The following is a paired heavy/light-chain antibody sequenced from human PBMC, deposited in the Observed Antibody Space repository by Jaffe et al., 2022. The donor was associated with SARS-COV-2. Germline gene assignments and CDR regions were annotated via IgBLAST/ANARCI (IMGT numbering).Heavy chain of an antibody. CDR1: GGSISSHF. D-gene: IGHD5-12*01. Sequence: QVLLQESGPGVVKPSETLSLTCTVTGGSISSHFWSWIRQPPGKGLEWIAYIWHSGSTTYNPSLKSRVTISIDTSKNQISLKVNSVTAADTAVYYCARGGWLRGYENWFDPWGQGTLVTVSP. V-gene: IGHV4-59*11. CDR2: IWHSGST. J-gene: IGHJ5*02. CDR3: ARGGWLRGYENWFDP.
Light chain of an antibody. CDR3: ATWDDSLSVPV. CDR1: SSNVGNNY. J-gene: IGLJ3*02. Sequence: QSVLTQPPSASGTPGQRVTISCSGSSSNVGNNYVFWYQQLPGTAPKLLIYRNNQRPSGVPDRFSGSKSGTSSSLAITGLRSEDEADYYCATWDDSLSVPVFGGGTTLTVL. V-gene: IGLV1-47*01. CDR2: RNN.